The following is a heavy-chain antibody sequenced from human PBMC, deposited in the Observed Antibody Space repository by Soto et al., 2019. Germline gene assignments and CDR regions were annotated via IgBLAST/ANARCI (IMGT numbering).Heavy chain of an antibody. V-gene: IGHV4-39*01. Sequence: SETLALTCIGSGASISSRSSYWGWIRQPPGKGLEWVGTFYSGSTYNNPSLKSRVTISVDTSKNQFSLKLTSVAAEDTAVYYCASSAGHPRDFFYYNGMDLWGQGTPVTVSS. CDR1: GASISSRSSY. J-gene: IGHJ6*02. CDR3: ASSAGHPRDFFYYNGMDL. CDR2: FYSGST. D-gene: IGHD3-10*01.